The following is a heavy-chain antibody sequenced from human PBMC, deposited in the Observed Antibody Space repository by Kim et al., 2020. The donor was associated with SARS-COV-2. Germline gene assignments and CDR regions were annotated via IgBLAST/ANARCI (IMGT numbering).Heavy chain of an antibody. D-gene: IGHD3-22*01. Sequence: GGSLRLSCAASGFTFSSYAMSWVRQAPGKGLEWVSAISGSCGSTYYEDSVKGRFTIPRDNSKNTLYLQMISLRAEDTAVYYCAKDITGAGSAITMIVVPPMANWGQGPLVTVSS. CDR2: ISGSCGST. CDR1: GFTFSSYA. J-gene: IGHJ4*02. CDR3: AKDITGAGSAITMIVVPPMAN. V-gene: IGHV3-23*01.